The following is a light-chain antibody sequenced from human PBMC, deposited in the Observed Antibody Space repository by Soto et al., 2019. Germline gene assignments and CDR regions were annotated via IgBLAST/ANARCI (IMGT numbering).Light chain of an antibody. J-gene: IGKJ2*01. CDR3: QQYTNWPPPYT. CDR2: GAS. CDR1: QSVSSA. V-gene: IGKV3-15*01. Sequence: EIVMTQSPATLSVSPGERATLSCRASQSVSSALAWYQHKPGQPPRLLIYGASTRATGIPARFSGSGSGTEFTLTISSLQSEDFAVYYCQQYTNWPPPYTFGQGTKLEL.